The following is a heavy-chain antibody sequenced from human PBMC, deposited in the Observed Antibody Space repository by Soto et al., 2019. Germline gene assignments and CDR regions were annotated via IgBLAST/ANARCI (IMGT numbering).Heavy chain of an antibody. CDR2: IYYSGST. Sequence: SETLSLTCTVSGGSISSYYWSWIRQPPGKGLEWIGYIYYSGSTNYNPSLKSRVTISVDTSKNQFSLKLSSVTAADTAVYYCARLSYDSSGYYGKVAYYYYGMDVWGQGTTVTVSS. J-gene: IGHJ6*02. D-gene: IGHD3-22*01. CDR3: ARLSYDSSGYYGKVAYYYYGMDV. CDR1: GGSISSYY. V-gene: IGHV4-59*08.